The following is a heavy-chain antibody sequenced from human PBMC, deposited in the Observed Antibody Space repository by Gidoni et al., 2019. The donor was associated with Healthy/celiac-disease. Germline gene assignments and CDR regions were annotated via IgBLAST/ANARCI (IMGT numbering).Heavy chain of an antibody. CDR1: GFTVSSNY. Sequence: VQLVESGGGLVQPGGSLRLSCAASGFTVSSNYMSWVRQAPGKGLEWVSVIYSGGSAYYADSVKGRFTISRDNSKNTLYLQMNSLRAEDTAVYYCARDPFGAAAGPGDYWGQGTLVTVSS. V-gene: IGHV3-66*01. CDR3: ARDPFGAAAGPGDY. D-gene: IGHD6-13*01. J-gene: IGHJ4*02. CDR2: IYSGGSA.